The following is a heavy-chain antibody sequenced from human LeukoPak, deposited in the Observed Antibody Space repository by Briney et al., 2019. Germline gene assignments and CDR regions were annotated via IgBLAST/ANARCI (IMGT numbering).Heavy chain of an antibody. J-gene: IGHJ4*02. Sequence: GESLRLSCAASGFTFSSYWMSWVRQAPGKGLEWVANIKQDGSEKYYVDSVKGRFTISRDNAKNSLYLQMNSLRAEDTAVYYCARDSGSSGWSSFFDYWGQGTLVTASS. CDR2: IKQDGSEK. CDR3: ARDSGSSGWSSFFDY. D-gene: IGHD6-19*01. V-gene: IGHV3-7*01. CDR1: GFTFSSYW.